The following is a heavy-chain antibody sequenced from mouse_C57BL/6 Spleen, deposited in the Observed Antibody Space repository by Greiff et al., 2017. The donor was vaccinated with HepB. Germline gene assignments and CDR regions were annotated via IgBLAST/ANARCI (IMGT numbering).Heavy chain of an antibody. CDR1: GFSFNTYA. Sequence: EVKVVESGGGLVQPKGSLKLSCAASGFSFNTYAMNWVRQAPGKGLEWVARIRSKSNNYATYYADSVKDRFTISRDDSESMLYLQMNNLKTEDTAMYYCVRQKGDDGYYRAWFAYWGQGTLVTVSA. D-gene: IGHD2-3*01. V-gene: IGHV10-1*01. J-gene: IGHJ3*01. CDR2: IRSKSNNYAT. CDR3: VRQKGDDGYYRAWFAY.